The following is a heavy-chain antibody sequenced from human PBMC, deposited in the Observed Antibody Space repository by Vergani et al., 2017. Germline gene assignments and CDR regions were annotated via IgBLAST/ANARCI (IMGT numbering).Heavy chain of an antibody. CDR3: AKDQGDYGDYVDY. J-gene: IGHJ4*02. Sequence: QVQLVESGGGVVQPGGSLRLPCAASGFTFSSYGMHWVRQAPGKGLEWVAFIRYDGSNKYYADSVKGRFTISRDNSKNTLYLQMNSLRAEDTAVYYCAKDQGDYGDYVDYWGQGTLVTVSS. CDR2: IRYDGSNK. D-gene: IGHD4-17*01. V-gene: IGHV3-30*02. CDR1: GFTFSSYG.